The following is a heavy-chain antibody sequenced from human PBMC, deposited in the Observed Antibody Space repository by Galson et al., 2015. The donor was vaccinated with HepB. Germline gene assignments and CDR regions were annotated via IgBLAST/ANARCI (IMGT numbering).Heavy chain of an antibody. D-gene: IGHD6-19*01. CDR2: MSGSADST. J-gene: IGHJ6*02. Sequence: SLRLSCAVSGFIFSSYAMSWVRQAPGKGLEWVSVMSGSADSTYYADSVKGRFTISRDNSKSTLYLQMNSLRSEDTAVYYCARAKGIAVAVTYYYYGMDVWGQGTTVTVSS. CDR1: GFIFSSYA. V-gene: IGHV3-23*01. CDR3: ARAKGIAVAVTYYYYGMDV.